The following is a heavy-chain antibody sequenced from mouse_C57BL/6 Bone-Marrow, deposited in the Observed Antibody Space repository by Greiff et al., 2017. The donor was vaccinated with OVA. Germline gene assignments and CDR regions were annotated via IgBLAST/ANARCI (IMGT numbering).Heavy chain of an antibody. D-gene: IGHD2-3*01. CDR3: ARDQGWLLLYAMDY. CDR1: GFTFSSYA. CDR2: ISDGGSYT. Sequence: EVQLVESGGGLVKPGGSLKLSCAASGFTFSSYAMSWVRQTPEKRLEWVATISDGGSYTYYPANVKGRFTISRDNAKNNLYLQMSHLKSEDTAVYYCARDQGWLLLYAMDYWGQGTSVTVSS. J-gene: IGHJ4*01. V-gene: IGHV5-4*01.